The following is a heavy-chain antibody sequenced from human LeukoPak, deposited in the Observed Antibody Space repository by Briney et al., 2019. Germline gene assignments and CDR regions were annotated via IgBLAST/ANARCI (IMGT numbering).Heavy chain of an antibody. CDR2: ISGYNGNT. V-gene: IGHV1-18*01. CDR3: SRVRYCASGSTH. J-gene: IGHJ4*02. Sequence: GASVKVSCNTSGYSFTSYGISWLRQAPGQGLEWMGWISGYNGNTNYAQKFQGRVTMTTDTSTRTSDTSTTTSYMELRSLTSDDTAVYYCSRVRYCASGSTHWGQGTLVTVSS. D-gene: IGHD3-10*01. CDR1: GYSFTSYG.